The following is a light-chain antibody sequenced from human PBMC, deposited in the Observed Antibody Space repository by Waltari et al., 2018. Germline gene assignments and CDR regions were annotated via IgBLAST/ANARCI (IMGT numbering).Light chain of an antibody. Sequence: SVLTQTASVSGSPGPSITLPCPGTSTYVDGFDFVSWYTQPPGKAPKLMIYDVSNRPSGVSHRFSGSTSGNTAPLTISGLQAEDEADYDCSSYTSSSTVVFGGGTKLTVL. CDR2: DVS. V-gene: IGLV2-14*01. J-gene: IGLJ2*01. CDR1: STYVDGFDF. CDR3: SSYTSSSTVV.